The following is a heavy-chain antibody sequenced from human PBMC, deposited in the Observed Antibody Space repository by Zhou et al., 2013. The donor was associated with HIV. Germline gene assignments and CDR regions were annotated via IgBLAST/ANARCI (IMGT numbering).Heavy chain of an antibody. CDR1: GYTFTNYD. J-gene: IGHJ6*02. D-gene: IGHD3-16*01. V-gene: IGHV1-8*03. Sequence: QVQLVQSGAEVKKPGSSVKVSCKASGYTFTNYDINWVRQATGQGLEWMGWMNPRSGNTGYAQKFQGRVTITRNTSINTAYMELSSLRSEDTGVYYCARDKMGANYYYYGMDVWGQGP. CDR3: ARDKMGANYYYYGMDV. CDR2: MNPRSGNT.